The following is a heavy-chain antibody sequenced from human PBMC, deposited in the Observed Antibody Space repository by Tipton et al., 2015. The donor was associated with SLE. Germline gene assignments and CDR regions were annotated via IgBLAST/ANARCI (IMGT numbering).Heavy chain of an antibody. Sequence: QLVQSGAEVKKPGESLKISCKGSGYSFTNYWIGWVRQMPGKGLEWIGIIYPGDSDTRYSPSFQGQVTISADKSISTAYLQWSSLKASDTAMYYCARHYNIYSIYRMGAFDVWGQGTMVTVSS. V-gene: IGHV5-51*01. J-gene: IGHJ3*01. CDR3: ARHYNIYSIYRMGAFDV. CDR1: GYSFTNYW. D-gene: IGHD4-11*01. CDR2: IYPGDSDT.